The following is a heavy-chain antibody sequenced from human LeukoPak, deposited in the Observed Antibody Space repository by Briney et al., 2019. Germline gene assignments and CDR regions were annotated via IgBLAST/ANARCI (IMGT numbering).Heavy chain of an antibody. D-gene: IGHD3-10*01. CDR1: GITFRNYW. J-gene: IGHJ4*02. CDR3: ATIYSYGSGSYYNAFDY. CDR2: IKQDGSDR. V-gene: IGHV3-7*03. Sequence: GGSLRLSCAASGITFRNYWMSWVRQAPGTGLEWVANIKQDGSDRNYVTSVRGRFTISRDNAESSLYLQMNSLRGEDTAVYYCATIYSYGSGSYYNAFDYWGQGTLVTVSS.